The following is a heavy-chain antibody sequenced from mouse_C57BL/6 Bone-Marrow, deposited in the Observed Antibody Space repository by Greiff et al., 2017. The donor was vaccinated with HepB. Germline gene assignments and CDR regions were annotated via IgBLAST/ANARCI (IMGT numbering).Heavy chain of an antibody. Sequence: QVQLQQSGAELVRPGASVTLSCKASGYTFTDYEMHWVKQTPVQGLEWIGAIDPETGGTAYNQKFKGKAILTADKSSSTAYMELRSLTSEDSAVYYCTEGETYGSYAMDYWGQGTSVTVSS. CDR3: TEGETYGSYAMDY. D-gene: IGHD1-1*01. CDR2: IDPETGGT. J-gene: IGHJ4*01. CDR1: GYTFTDYE. V-gene: IGHV1-15*01.